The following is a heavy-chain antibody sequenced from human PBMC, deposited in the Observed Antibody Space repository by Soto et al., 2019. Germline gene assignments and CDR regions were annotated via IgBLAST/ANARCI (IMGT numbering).Heavy chain of an antibody. D-gene: IGHD3-16*01. J-gene: IGHJ4*02. Sequence: LSLTCAVYGGSFSGYYWSWIRQPPGKGLEWIGEINHSGSTNYNPSLKSRVTISVDTSKNQFSLKLSSVTAADTAVYYCARAAYGGRDDYWGQGTLVTVSS. V-gene: IGHV4-34*01. CDR3: ARAAYGGRDDY. CDR1: GGSFSGYY. CDR2: INHSGST.